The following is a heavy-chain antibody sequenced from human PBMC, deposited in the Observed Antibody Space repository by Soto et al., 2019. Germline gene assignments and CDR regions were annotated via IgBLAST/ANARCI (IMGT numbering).Heavy chain of an antibody. Sequence: QVQLVQSGAEVKKPGASVKVSCKAAAYTFTSYDINWVRQATGQDFEWMGWMNHNNGNTAYAQKFQGRVTMTRDTSKSTAFMELSSLTSEDTAVYYCARGPRNWGVDYWGQGTLVTVSS. J-gene: IGHJ4*02. V-gene: IGHV1-8*01. CDR1: AYTFTSYD. D-gene: IGHD7-27*01. CDR2: MNHNNGNT. CDR3: ARGPRNWGVDY.